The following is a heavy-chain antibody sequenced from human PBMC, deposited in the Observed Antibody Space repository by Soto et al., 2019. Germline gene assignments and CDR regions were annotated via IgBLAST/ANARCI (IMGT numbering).Heavy chain of an antibody. J-gene: IGHJ5*02. CDR2: IYYSGST. D-gene: IGHD6-19*01. CDR3: ARHRDSSGWYINWFDP. CDR1: GGSISSSSYY. V-gene: IGHV4-39*01. Sequence: SETLSLTCTVSGGSISSSSYYWGWIRQPPGKGLEWIGSIYYSGSTYYNPSLKSRVTISVDTSKNQFSLKLSSVTAADTAVYYCARHRDSSGWYINWFDPWGQGTLVTVSS.